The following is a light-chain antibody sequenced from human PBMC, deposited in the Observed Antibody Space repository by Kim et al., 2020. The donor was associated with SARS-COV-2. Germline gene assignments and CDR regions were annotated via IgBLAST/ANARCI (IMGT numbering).Light chain of an antibody. J-gene: IGKJ5*01. V-gene: IGKV1-39*01. Sequence: ASVGDRVTITCRTSESISNHLNWYQQKPGRAPRLLVFGASSLHTGVPSRFSGSGYGTDFTLTVSSLQPEDFATYYCQQSYTTPITFGQGTRLEIK. CDR1: ESISNH. CDR2: GAS. CDR3: QQSYTTPIT.